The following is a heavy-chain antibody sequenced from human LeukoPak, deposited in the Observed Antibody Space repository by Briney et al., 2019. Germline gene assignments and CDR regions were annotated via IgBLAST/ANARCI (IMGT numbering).Heavy chain of an antibody. V-gene: IGHV3-23*01. CDR2: INTGGDT. CDR1: GFTLNNFA. D-gene: IGHD2-15*01. Sequence: GGSLRLSCAASGFTLNNFAMAWVRQAPGKGLEWVSTINTGGDTFYTDSVKGRFTISRDNSKNTLNLQMNSLRVEDSAVFYCAKGDPDRGSTNWGKGTLVTVSS. CDR3: AKGDPDRGSTN. J-gene: IGHJ4*02.